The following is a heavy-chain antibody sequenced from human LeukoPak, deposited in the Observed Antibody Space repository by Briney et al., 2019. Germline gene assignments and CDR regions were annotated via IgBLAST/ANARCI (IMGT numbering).Heavy chain of an antibody. Sequence: PSETLSLTCSVSGGSISSSNYYWSWIRQPPGKGLEWIGEINHSGSTNYNPSLKSRVTISVDTSKNQFSLNLSSVTAADTAVYYCASGLWELLFDYWGQGTLVTVSS. CDR1: GGSISSSNYY. CDR2: INHSGST. V-gene: IGHV4-39*07. D-gene: IGHD1-26*01. J-gene: IGHJ4*02. CDR3: ASGLWELLFDY.